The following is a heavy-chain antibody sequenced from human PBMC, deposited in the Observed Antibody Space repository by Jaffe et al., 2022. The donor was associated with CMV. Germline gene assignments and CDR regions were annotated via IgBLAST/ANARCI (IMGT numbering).Heavy chain of an antibody. V-gene: IGHV4-59*01. J-gene: IGHJ6*03. CDR2: IYYSGST. D-gene: IGHD6-13*01. CDR3: ARIEGGAAAGTLRFYYYYMDV. Sequence: QVQLQESGPGLVKPSETLSLTCTVSGGSISSYYWSWIRQPPGKGLEWIGYIYYSGSTNYNPSLKSRVTISVDTSKNQFSLKLSSVTAADTAVYYCARIEGGAAAGTLRFYYYYMDVWGKGTTVTVSS. CDR1: GGSISSYY.